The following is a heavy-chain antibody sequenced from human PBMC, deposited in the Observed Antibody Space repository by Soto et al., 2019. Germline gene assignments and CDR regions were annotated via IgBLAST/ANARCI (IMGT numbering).Heavy chain of an antibody. J-gene: IGHJ3*02. Sequence: EVQLVESGGGLVQPGGSLRLSCAASGFTFSSYWMHWVRQAPGKGLVWVSRINSDGSSTSYADSVKGRFTISRDNAKNTLYLQMNSLRAEDTAVYYCARYVDTAIVNSFDIWGQGTMVTVSS. D-gene: IGHD5-18*01. CDR2: INSDGSST. CDR1: GFTFSSYW. V-gene: IGHV3-74*01. CDR3: ARYVDTAIVNSFDI.